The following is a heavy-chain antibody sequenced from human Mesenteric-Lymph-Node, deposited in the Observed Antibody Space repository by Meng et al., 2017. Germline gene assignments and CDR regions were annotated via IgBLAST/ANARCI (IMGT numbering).Heavy chain of an antibody. CDR2: IYTSGST. CDR1: GGSINSGSYF. CDR3: AIMGDWFDP. V-gene: IGHV4-61*02. Sequence: SETLSLTCTVSGGSINSGSYFWSWIRQPAGKGLEWIGRIYTSGSTNYNPSLKSRVNILIDTSKNQFSLKLNSVTAADTAMYYCAIMGDWFDPWGQGTLVTVSS. J-gene: IGHJ5*02. D-gene: IGHD2-8*01.